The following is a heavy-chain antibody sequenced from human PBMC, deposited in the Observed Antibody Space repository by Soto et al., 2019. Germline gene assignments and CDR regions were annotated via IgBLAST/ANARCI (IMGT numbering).Heavy chain of an antibody. Sequence: GGSLRLSCAASGFTVTNNYMSWVRQAPGKGLEWVSLIYSGGNTYYADSVKGRFTISRDNSKNTVYLQMNSLRIEDTAVYYCAREMATGYGAFDIWGQGTMVTVSS. CDR2: IYSGGNT. CDR3: AREMATGYGAFDI. V-gene: IGHV3-53*01. J-gene: IGHJ3*02. D-gene: IGHD5-12*01. CDR1: GFTVTNNY.